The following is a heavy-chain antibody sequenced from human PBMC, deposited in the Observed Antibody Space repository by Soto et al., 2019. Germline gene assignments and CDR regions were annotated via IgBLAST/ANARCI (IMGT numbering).Heavy chain of an antibody. D-gene: IGHD3-10*01. CDR2: IYSGGST. V-gene: IGHV3-66*01. CDR3: ARDRFPYGIDV. J-gene: IGHJ6*02. Sequence: EVQVAESGGGLVQPGGSLRLSCAASGFTVSSNYMSWVRQAPGKGLEWVSLIYSGGSTYYADSVKGRFTISRDKSKNTLYLQMNTGRAEVTAMYCCARDRFPYGIDVWGQGTTVTVSS. CDR1: GFTVSSNY.